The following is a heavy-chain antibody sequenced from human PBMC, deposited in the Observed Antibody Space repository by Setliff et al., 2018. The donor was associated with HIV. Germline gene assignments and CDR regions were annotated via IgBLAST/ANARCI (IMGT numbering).Heavy chain of an antibody. D-gene: IGHD3-22*01. Sequence: PSETLSLTCSVSGGSLNRYYWSWIRQAPGKGLEWLGYIYYSGGTNYNAHPSLKSRVTILVDASKNQFSLRLSSVTAADTAIYYCARVIQSSSFPFECWGQGALVTVSS. V-gene: IGHV4-59*12. CDR3: ARVIQSSSFPFEC. J-gene: IGHJ4*02. CDR1: GGSLNRYY. CDR2: IYYSGGT.